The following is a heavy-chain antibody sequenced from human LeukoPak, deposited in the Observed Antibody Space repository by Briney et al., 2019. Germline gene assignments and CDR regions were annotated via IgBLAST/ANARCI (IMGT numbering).Heavy chain of an antibody. Sequence: PSETLSLTCTVSGGSISSSSYYWGWIRQPPGKGLEWIGEINHSGSTNYNPSLKSRVTISVDTSKNQFSLKLSSVTAADTAVYYCARRLYYYGSGSLFDYWGQGTLVTVSS. CDR1: GGSISSSSYY. D-gene: IGHD3-10*01. V-gene: IGHV4-39*07. CDR2: INHSGST. CDR3: ARRLYYYGSGSLFDY. J-gene: IGHJ4*02.